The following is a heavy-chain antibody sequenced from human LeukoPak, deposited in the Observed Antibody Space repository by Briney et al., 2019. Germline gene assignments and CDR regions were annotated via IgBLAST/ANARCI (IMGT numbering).Heavy chain of an antibody. CDR3: AKGPMGSCKGAFCYHSDC. CDR1: GGSISTSSYY. Sequence: SETLSLTCTVSGGSISTSSYYWGWVRQPPGKGLEWIGNIFYSGSTYYSPSLKSRVTISLDTSRNQFSLKLNSVTAADTAVYFCAKGPMGSCKGAFCYHSDCWGQGTLVTVSS. CDR2: IFYSGST. J-gene: IGHJ4*02. D-gene: IGHD2-15*01. V-gene: IGHV4-39*07.